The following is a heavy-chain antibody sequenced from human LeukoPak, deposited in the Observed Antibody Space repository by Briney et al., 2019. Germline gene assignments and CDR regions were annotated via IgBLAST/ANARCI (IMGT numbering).Heavy chain of an antibody. CDR3: ARDANGYSGYDPFDY. D-gene: IGHD5-12*01. CDR2: ISSSGSTI. Sequence: GGSLRLSCAASGFTFSDYYMSWIRQAPGKELEWVSYISSSGSTIYYADSVKGRFTISRDNAKNSLYLQMNSLRAEDTAVYYCARDANGYSGYDPFDYWGQGTLVTVSS. CDR1: GFTFSDYY. J-gene: IGHJ4*02. V-gene: IGHV3-11*04.